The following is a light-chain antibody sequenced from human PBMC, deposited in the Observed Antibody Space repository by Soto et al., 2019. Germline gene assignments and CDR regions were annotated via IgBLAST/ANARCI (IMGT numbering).Light chain of an antibody. CDR3: QQTYSAPPWT. CDR2: AAS. J-gene: IGKJ1*01. CDR1: QYISTY. V-gene: IGKV1-39*01. Sequence: DIQMTQSPTSLSASVGDRVTISCRASQYISTYLSWYQQKPGKAPRLLIYAASTVQSGVPPRFSGSGSGTDFILTISSLRSEDIANYFCQQTYSAPPWTFGQGTKVDIK.